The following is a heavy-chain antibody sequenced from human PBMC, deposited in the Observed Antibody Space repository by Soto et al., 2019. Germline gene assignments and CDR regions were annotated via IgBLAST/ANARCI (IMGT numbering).Heavy chain of an antibody. J-gene: IGHJ6*02. CDR2: ISGSGGST. Sequence: SLRLSCAASGFTFSSYAMSWVRQAPGKGLEWVSAISGSGGSTYYADSVKGRFTISRDNSKNTLYLQMNSLRAEDTAVYYCAKGVVPAAIRGYYYYGMDVWGQGTTVTVSS. V-gene: IGHV3-23*01. CDR3: AKGVVPAAIRGYYYYGMDV. CDR1: GFTFSSYA. D-gene: IGHD2-2*02.